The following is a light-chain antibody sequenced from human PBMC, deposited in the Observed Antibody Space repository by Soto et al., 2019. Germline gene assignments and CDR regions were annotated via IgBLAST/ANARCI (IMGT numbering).Light chain of an antibody. Sequence: EIVLTQSPGTLSLSPGERATLSCRARQSVTSSFLTWYQQKPGQAPGLLIYGASTGAAGIPYRFSGSGSGTDFTLTISSLEHEDFGVYYCQQYGKIPITYGPGTRPEIK. V-gene: IGKV3-20*01. CDR3: QQYGKIPIT. CDR2: GAS. CDR1: QSVTSSF. J-gene: IGKJ5*01.